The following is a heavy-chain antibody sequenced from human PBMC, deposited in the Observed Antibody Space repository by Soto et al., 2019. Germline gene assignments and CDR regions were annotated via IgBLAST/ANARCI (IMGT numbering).Heavy chain of an antibody. CDR3: ASLRGPRITIFGVVPHTDY. J-gene: IGHJ4*02. D-gene: IGHD3-3*01. Sequence: PSETLSLTCTVSGGSISSYYWSWIRQPPGKGLEWIGEINHSGSTNYNPSLKSRVTISVDTSKNQFSLKLSSVTAADTAVYYCASLRGPRITIFGVVPHTDYWGQGTLVTVSS. CDR1: GGSISSYY. V-gene: IGHV4-59*12. CDR2: INHSGST.